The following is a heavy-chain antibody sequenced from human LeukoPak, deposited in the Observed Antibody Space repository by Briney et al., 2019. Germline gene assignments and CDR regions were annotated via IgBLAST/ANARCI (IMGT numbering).Heavy chain of an antibody. CDR3: AKDNGGGYSYGYIDY. J-gene: IGHJ4*02. V-gene: IGHV3-48*04. Sequence: GGSLRLSCAASGFTFSSYSMNWVRQAPGKGLEWVSYISSSNNTIYYADSVKGRFTISRDISQNTLNLQMNSLRAEDTAVYYCAKDNGGGYSYGYIDYWGQGTLVTVSS. D-gene: IGHD5-18*01. CDR1: GFTFSSYS. CDR2: ISSSNNTI.